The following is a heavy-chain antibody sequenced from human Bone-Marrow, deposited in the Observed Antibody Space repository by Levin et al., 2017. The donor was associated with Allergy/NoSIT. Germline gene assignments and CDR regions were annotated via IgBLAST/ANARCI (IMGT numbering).Heavy chain of an antibody. Sequence: PGGSLRLSCQGSGYIFTNYWIAWVRQMSGKGLEWMGRIDPSDSYTNYSPAFQGHVTISADKSSSTAFLQWSSLKASDTAIYYCARRRLRAAAGPDDASDIWAKGQWSPSLQ. D-gene: IGHD6-13*01. J-gene: IGHJ3*02. CDR2: IDPSDSYT. CDR3: ARRRLRAAAGPDDASDI. CDR1: GYIFTNYW. V-gene: IGHV5-10-1*01.